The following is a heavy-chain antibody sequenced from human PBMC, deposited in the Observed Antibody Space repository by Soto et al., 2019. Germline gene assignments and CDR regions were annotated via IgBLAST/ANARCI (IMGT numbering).Heavy chain of an antibody. J-gene: IGHJ6*02. V-gene: IGHV1-18*01. CDR1: GYTFTSYG. D-gene: IGHD3-10*01. CDR2: ISAYNGNT. Sequence: ASVKVSCKASGYTFTSYGISWVRQAPGQGLEWMGWISAYNGNTNYAQKLQGRVTMTTDTSTSTAYMELRSLRSDDTAVYYSARGYGSGSYPDYYYYYGMNVWGQGTTVTVSS. CDR3: ARGYGSGSYPDYYYYYGMNV.